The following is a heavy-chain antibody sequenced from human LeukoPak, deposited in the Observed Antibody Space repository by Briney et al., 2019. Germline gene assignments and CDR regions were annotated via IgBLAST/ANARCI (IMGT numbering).Heavy chain of an antibody. D-gene: IGHD5-24*01. J-gene: IGHJ4*02. Sequence: SETLSLTCTVSGGSISSYYWSWMRQPPGKGLEWIGYIYYSGSTNYNPSLKSRVTISVDTSKNQFSLKLSSVTAADTAVYYCAREERDGSFDYWGQGTLVTVSS. CDR3: AREERDGSFDY. CDR2: IYYSGST. V-gene: IGHV4-59*08. CDR1: GGSISSYY.